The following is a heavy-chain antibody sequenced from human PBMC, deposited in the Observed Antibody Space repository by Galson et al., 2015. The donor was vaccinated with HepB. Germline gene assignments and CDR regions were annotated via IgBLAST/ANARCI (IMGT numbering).Heavy chain of an antibody. V-gene: IGHV3-74*01. J-gene: IGHJ4*02. CDR3: ARDFALVSGSGSYQDH. CDR1: GFSFSSYW. Sequence: SLRLSCAASGFSFSSYWMHWVRQVPGKGLVWVSRINSDGSSANYAGSVKGRFTISRDNAKNTLYLQLNSLRAEDSALYYCARDFALVSGSGSYQDHWGQGTLVTVSS. D-gene: IGHD3-10*01. CDR2: INSDGSSA.